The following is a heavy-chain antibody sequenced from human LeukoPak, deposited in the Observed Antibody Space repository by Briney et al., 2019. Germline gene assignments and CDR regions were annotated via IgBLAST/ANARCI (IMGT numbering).Heavy chain of an antibody. D-gene: IGHD1-26*01. V-gene: IGHV1-69*05. CDR2: IIPIFGTA. CDR3: ANSGSYSVDYYYMDV. J-gene: IGHJ6*03. Sequence: GASVKVSCKASGGTFSSYAISWVRQAPGQGLEWMGGIIPIFGTANYAQKFQGRVTITTDESTSTAYMELSSLRSEDTAVYYCANSGSYSVDYYYMDVWGKGTTVTVSS. CDR1: GGTFSSYA.